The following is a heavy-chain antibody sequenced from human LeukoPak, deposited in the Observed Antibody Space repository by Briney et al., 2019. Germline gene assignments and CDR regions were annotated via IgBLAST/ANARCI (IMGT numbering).Heavy chain of an antibody. J-gene: IGHJ4*02. D-gene: IGHD3-22*01. CDR3: ARFITMIVVVLLWGYFFDY. V-gene: IGHV1-8*03. Sequence: ASVKVSCKASGYTFSSCDINWVRQATGQGLEWMGWMNPYIGNTVYAQKFQGRVTITRNTSISTAYMELSSLRSEDTAVYYCARFITMIVVVLLWGYFFDYWGQGTLVTVSA. CDR2: MNPYIGNT. CDR1: GYTFSSCD.